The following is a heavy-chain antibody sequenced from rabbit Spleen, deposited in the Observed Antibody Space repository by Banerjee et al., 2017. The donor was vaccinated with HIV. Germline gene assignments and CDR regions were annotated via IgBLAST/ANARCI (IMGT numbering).Heavy chain of an antibody. CDR3: ARDTSTSFSSYGMDL. V-gene: IGHV1S45*01. J-gene: IGHJ6*01. D-gene: IGHD1-1*01. CDR2: IYADSSGST. Sequence: QEQLKESGGGLVQPGGSLKLSCKASGFTLSSYYMNWVRQAPGKGLECIACIYADSSGSTYYASWAKGRFTISKTSSTTVTLQMTTLTAADTATYFCARDTSTSFSSYGMDLWGPGTLVTVS. CDR1: GFTLSSYYM.